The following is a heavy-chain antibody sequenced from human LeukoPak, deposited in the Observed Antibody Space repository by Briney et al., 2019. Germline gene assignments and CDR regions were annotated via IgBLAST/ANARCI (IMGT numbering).Heavy chain of an antibody. J-gene: IGHJ4*02. CDR2: IYYSGST. V-gene: IGHV4-59*01. CDR1: GGSITSYY. Sequence: SETPSLTCTVPGGSITSYYWSWIRQPPGKGLEWIGYIYYSGSTNYNPSLKSRVTISVDTSKNQFSLRLSSVTAADAAVYYCARVAGAVADYWGQGTLVTVSS. D-gene: IGHD6-19*01. CDR3: ARVAGAVADY.